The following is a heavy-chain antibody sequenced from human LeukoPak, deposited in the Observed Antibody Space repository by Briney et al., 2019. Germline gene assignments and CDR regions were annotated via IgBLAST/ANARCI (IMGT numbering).Heavy chain of an antibody. CDR3: ARNGIAVNYYFDY. Sequence: SQTLSLTCTVSGGSISSGGYYWSWIRQPPGKGLEWIGCIYHSGNTYYKPSLKSRVTISVDRSKNQFSLNLSSVTAADTAVYYCARNGIAVNYYFDYWGQGTLVTVSS. D-gene: IGHD6-19*01. CDR1: GGSISSGGYY. J-gene: IGHJ4*02. CDR2: IYHSGNT. V-gene: IGHV4-30-2*01.